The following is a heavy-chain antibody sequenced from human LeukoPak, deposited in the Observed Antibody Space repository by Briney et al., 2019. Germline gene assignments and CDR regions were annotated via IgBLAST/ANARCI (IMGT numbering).Heavy chain of an antibody. V-gene: IGHV3-15*01. CDR1: GYTFCKAW. Sequence: GGSLRLSCAASGYTFCKAWMSWGRQAPGKRLEWVGRSKRKNDGGTTDYAAPVKGRFTISRDDSKNTLYLQMNSLKTEDTAVYYCKGDGYGYVYWGQGTLVTVSS. CDR3: KGDGYGYVY. J-gene: IGHJ4*02. CDR2: SKRKNDGGTT. D-gene: IGHD5-24*01.